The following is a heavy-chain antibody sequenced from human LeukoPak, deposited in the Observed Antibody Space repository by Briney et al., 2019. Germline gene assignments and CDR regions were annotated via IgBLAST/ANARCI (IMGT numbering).Heavy chain of an antibody. D-gene: IGHD1-26*01. CDR3: ARELH. V-gene: IGHV3-66*02. Sequence: PGGSLRLSCAASGFTVSSNYMSWVRQAPGKGLEWVSVIYSGGTTNYADPVKGRFIISRDNSKNTLFLQMNSLGTEDTAVYYCARELHLGQGTLVTVSS. J-gene: IGHJ4*02. CDR2: IYSGGTT. CDR1: GFTVSSNY.